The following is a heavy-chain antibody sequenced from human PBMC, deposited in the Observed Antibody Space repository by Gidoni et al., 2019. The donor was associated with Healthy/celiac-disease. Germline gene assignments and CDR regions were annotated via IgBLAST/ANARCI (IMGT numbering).Heavy chain of an antibody. CDR3: ARGEGGYCSGGSCHRFDY. Sequence: QVQLVQSGAEVKKPGASVKVSCKASGYTFTSYAMHWVRQAPGQSLEWMGWINAGNGNTKYSQKFQGRVTITRDTSASTAYMELSSLRSEDTAVYYCARGEGGYCSGGSCHRFDYWGQGTLVTVSS. CDR1: GYTFTSYA. J-gene: IGHJ4*02. V-gene: IGHV1-3*01. CDR2: INAGNGNT. D-gene: IGHD2-15*01.